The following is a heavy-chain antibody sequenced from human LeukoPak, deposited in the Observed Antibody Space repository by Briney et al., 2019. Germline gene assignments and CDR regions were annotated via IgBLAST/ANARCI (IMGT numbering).Heavy chain of an antibody. D-gene: IGHD2-15*01. Sequence: ASVKVSCKASGYTFTSYDINWVRQATGQGLEWMGWMNPNSDNTGYAQKFQGRVTMTRNTSISTAYMELSSLRSEDTAVYYCARPEYCSGGSCYGVFDYWGQGTLVTVSS. J-gene: IGHJ4*02. CDR2: MNPNSDNT. CDR1: GYTFTSYD. CDR3: ARPEYCSGGSCYGVFDY. V-gene: IGHV1-8*01.